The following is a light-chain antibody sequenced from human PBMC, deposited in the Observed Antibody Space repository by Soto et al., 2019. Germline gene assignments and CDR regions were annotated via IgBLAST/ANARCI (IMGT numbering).Light chain of an antibody. J-gene: IGKJ1*01. CDR1: QSVSRNY. V-gene: IGKV3-20*01. Sequence: EIVLTQSAGTLSLSPVERATLSCRASQSVSRNYLAWYQQKPGQAPRLLIYGASSRATGIPDRFSGSGSGTDFTLTISRLEPEDFAVYYCQQYGSSPPWTFGQGTKVDI. CDR3: QQYGSSPPWT. CDR2: GAS.